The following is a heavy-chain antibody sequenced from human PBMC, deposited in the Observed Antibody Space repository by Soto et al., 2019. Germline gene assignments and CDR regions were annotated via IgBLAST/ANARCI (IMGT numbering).Heavy chain of an antibody. CDR1: GFTFSDHD. CDR2: TRNKANSDTT. Sequence: GGSLRLSCAASGFTFSDHDMDWVRQAPGKGLEWVGRTRNKANSDTTEYAASVKGRFTISRDDSKNSLYLQMNSLRTEDTAVYYCARSVVVPAATWRYYYYYGMDVWGQGTTVTVSS. CDR3: ARSVVVPAATWRYYYYYGMDV. V-gene: IGHV3-72*01. J-gene: IGHJ6*02. D-gene: IGHD2-2*01.